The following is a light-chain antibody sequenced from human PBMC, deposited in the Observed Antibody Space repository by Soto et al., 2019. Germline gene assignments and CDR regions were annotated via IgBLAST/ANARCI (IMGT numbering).Light chain of an antibody. V-gene: IGKV1-39*01. CDR3: QKSYSTPPT. CDR1: QSISSY. Sequence: DIQITQSRSSLSASVGDRVTITCRASQSISSYLNWYQQKPGKAPKLLIYAASSLQSGVPSRFSGSGSGTDFTLTISSLQPEDFATYYCQKSYSTPPTFGQGTKVDI. CDR2: AAS. J-gene: IGKJ1*01.